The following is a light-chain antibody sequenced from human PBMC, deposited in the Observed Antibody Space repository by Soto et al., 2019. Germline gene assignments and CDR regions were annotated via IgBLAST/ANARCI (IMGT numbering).Light chain of an antibody. CDR1: QSVSSRY. J-gene: IGKJ1*01. V-gene: IGKV3-20*01. CDR3: QQYDSSPPGT. CDR2: GAS. Sequence: EIVLTQSPGTLSLSPGERATLSFSASQSVSSRYLAWYQKKPGQAPRLLIYGASSRATGIPDRFSGSGSGTDFTLTIRRLEPEDFAVYYCQQYDSSPPGTSGQGTKVDIK.